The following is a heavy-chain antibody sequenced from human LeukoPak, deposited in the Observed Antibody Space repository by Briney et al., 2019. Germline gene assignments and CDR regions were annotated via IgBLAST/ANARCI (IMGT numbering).Heavy chain of an antibody. V-gene: IGHV4-59*12. CDR3: ARARYYGSGSPRTSLHYYYGMDV. J-gene: IGHJ6*02. D-gene: IGHD3-10*01. CDR1: GGSISSYY. Sequence: PSETLSLTCTVSGGSISSYYWSWIRQPPGKGLEWIGYIYYSGSTNYNPSLKSRVTISVDTSKNQFSLKLSSVTAADTAVYYCARARYYGSGSPRTSLHYYYGMDVWGQGTTVAVSS. CDR2: IYYSGST.